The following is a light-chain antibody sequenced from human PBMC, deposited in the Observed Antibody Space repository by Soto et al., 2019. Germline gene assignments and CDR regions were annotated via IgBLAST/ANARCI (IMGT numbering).Light chain of an antibody. Sequence: DIQMTQSPSPLSASVGDRVTITCRASQTISTYLNWYQQKPGKAPKLLIYGASSLQSGVPSRFSGSGSGTDFTLTISSLQHEDFGTYYCQQSFSTPRTFGPGPKADIK. V-gene: IGKV1-39*01. CDR1: QTISTY. J-gene: IGKJ1*01. CDR2: GAS. CDR3: QQSFSTPRT.